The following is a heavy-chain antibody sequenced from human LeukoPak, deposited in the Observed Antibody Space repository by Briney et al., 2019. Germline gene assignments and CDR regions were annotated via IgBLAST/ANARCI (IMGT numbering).Heavy chain of an antibody. J-gene: IGHJ4*02. CDR3: ARQGDGYNSEFDY. D-gene: IGHD5-24*01. CDR2: IYYSGST. CDR1: GGSFSGYY. V-gene: IGHV4-59*08. Sequence: KSSETLSLTCAVYGGSFSGYYWSWIRQPPGKGLEWIGYIYYSGSTNYNPSLKSRVTISVDTSKNQFSLKLSSVAAADTAVYYCARQGDGYNSEFDYWGQGTLVTVSS.